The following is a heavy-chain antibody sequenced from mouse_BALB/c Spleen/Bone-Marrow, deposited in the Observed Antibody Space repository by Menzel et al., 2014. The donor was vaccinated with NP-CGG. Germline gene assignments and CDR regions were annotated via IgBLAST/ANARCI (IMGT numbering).Heavy chain of an antibody. V-gene: IGHV1-9*01. CDR1: GYTFSSYW. CDR2: ILPVSGST. J-gene: IGHJ2*01. Sequence: QVQLPQSGAELMKPGASVKISCKATGYTFSSYWIEWVKQRPGRGLEWIGEILPVSGSTNYNEKFKGKATFTADTSSNTAYMQLSSLTTENSAVYSCARGDYFDYWGQGTTHTVSS. CDR3: ARGDYFDY.